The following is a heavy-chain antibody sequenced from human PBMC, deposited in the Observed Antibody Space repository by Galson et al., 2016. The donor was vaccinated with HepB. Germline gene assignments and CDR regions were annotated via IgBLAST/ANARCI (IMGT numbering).Heavy chain of an antibody. V-gene: IGHV3-74*01. CDR2: INTDGSST. CDR3: TRVHREGIAAASFQI. CDR1: GFPFSKYW. Sequence: SLRLSCAASGFPFSKYWMHWVRQAPGKGLVWVSRINTDGSSTTYADSVKGRFTISRDNAKNTLYLQMNSLRAEDTALYYCTRVHREGIAAASFQIWGQGTLVTVSS. D-gene: IGHD6-13*01. J-gene: IGHJ4*02.